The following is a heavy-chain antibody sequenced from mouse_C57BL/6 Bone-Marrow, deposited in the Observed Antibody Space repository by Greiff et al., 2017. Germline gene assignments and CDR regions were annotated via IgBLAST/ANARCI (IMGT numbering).Heavy chain of an antibody. CDR1: GYTFTSYG. CDR2: IYPRSGNS. CDR3: ASVGQSGYAMDY. J-gene: IGHJ4*01. D-gene: IGHD3-3*01. V-gene: IGHV1-81*01. Sequence: VQLQQSGAELARPGASVKLSCKASGYTFTSYGISWVKQRTGQGLEWIGEIYPRSGNSYYNEKFTGKATLTADKSSSTAYMELRSLTSEDSAVYFCASVGQSGYAMDYWGEGTSVTVSS.